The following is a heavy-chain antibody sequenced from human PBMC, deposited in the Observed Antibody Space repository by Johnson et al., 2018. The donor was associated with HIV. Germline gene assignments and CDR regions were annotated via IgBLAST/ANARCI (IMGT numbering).Heavy chain of an antibody. CDR2: ISYDGSNK. D-gene: IGHD4-11*01. CDR3: ARDYRGALDI. CDR1: GFTFSSYG. J-gene: IGHJ3*02. Sequence: QVQLVESGGGVVQPGRSLRLSCAASGFTFSSYGMHWVRQAPGKGLEWVAVISYDGSNKYYADSVKGRFTISRDYSKNTLYLQMNSLRAEDTAVYFCARDYRGALDIWGQGTMVTVSS. V-gene: IGHV3-30*03.